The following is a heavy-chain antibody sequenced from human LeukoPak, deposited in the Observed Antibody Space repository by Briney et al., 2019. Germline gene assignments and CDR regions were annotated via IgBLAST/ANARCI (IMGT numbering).Heavy chain of an antibody. CDR2: ISGSGGST. CDR3: AKYYYDSSGTIPDAFDI. D-gene: IGHD3-22*01. Sequence: SGGSLRLSCAASGFTSSSYAMSWVRQAPGKGLEWVSAISGSGGSTYYADSVKGRFTISRDNSKNTLYLQMNSLRAEDTAVYYCAKYYYDSSGTIPDAFDIWGQGTMVTVSS. V-gene: IGHV3-23*01. J-gene: IGHJ3*02. CDR1: GFTSSSYA.